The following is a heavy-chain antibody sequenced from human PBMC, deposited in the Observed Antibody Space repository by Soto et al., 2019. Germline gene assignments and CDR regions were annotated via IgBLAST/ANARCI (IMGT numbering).Heavy chain of an antibody. CDR1: GFAFSSYS. D-gene: IGHD1-1*01. CDR3: ARAGNWNEINAFDI. J-gene: IGHJ3*02. V-gene: IGHV3-21*01. CDR2: ISSSRSYM. Sequence: GGSLRLSCAASGFAFSSYSMNWVRQAPGKGLEWVSSISSSRSYMYYADSVKGRFTISRDNAKNSLYLQMNSLNAEDTAVYYCARAGNWNEINAFDIWGQGTMVTVSS.